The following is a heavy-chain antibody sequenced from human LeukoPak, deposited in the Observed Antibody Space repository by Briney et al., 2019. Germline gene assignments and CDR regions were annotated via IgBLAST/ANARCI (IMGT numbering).Heavy chain of an antibody. D-gene: IGHD1-1*01. CDR2: VSYSGST. Sequence: SETLSLTCTVSGGSISSYYWSWVRQPPGKGLELIGYVSYSGSTDYNPSLKSRVIISIDTSKSLLSLRLNSVTAADTAVYYCARRSRGTMFDYWGQGTLVTVSS. V-gene: IGHV4-59*08. CDR1: GGSISSYY. J-gene: IGHJ4*02. CDR3: ARRSRGTMFDY.